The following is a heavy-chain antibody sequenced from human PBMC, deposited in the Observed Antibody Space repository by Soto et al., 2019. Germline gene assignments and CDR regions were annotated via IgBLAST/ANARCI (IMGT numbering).Heavy chain of an antibody. CDR3: VRDQRYYGSGSYYSDN. D-gene: IGHD3-10*01. Sequence: QVQLVQSGPEVKKPGASVKVSCKTSGYVFISYGISWVRQAPGHGLEWVGWISAYTGKADYAQKFQGRVTMTTETSTSTAFLELWSLRSDDTAVYYCVRDQRYYGSGSYYSDNWGQGTPVTVSS. CDR1: GYVFISYG. J-gene: IGHJ4*02. V-gene: IGHV1-18*04. CDR2: ISAYTGKA.